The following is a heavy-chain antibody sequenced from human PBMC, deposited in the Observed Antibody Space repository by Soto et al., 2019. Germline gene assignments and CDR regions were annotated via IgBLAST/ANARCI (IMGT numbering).Heavy chain of an antibody. CDR3: ARVGSGSARMFDY. V-gene: IGHV1-18*01. Sequence: QVQLVQSGAEVKKPGASVTVSCQASGFTFNTYVITWVRQAPGQGLEWLGWISAYHGNTNYAQKVQDGVTMTTDASTSTASMELRSLRADDTAVDYCARVGSGSARMFDYWGQGTLVTVSS. CDR1: GFTFNTYV. CDR2: ISAYHGNT. D-gene: IGHD1-26*01. J-gene: IGHJ4*02.